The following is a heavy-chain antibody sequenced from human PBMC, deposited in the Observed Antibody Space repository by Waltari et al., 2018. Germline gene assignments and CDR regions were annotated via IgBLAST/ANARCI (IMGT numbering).Heavy chain of an antibody. V-gene: IGHV1-8*01. CDR1: GYTFTSYD. CDR2: MNPNSGNT. J-gene: IGHJ4*02. D-gene: IGHD6-6*01. Sequence: QVQLVQSGAEVKKPGASVKVSCQASGYTFTSYDINWVRQATGQGLEWMGWMNPNSGNTGYAQKFQGRVTMTRNTSISTAYMELSSLRSEDTAVYYCASPYSSSSGFAYWGQGTLVTVSS. CDR3: ASPYSSSSGFAY.